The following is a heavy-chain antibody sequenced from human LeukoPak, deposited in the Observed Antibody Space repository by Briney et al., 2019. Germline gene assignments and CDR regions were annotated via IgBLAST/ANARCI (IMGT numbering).Heavy chain of an antibody. V-gene: IGHV1-2*02. J-gene: IGHJ4*02. D-gene: IGHD1-26*01. CDR3: ARVGAAYQDSNY. Sequence: ASVRVSCKTSGYTFTAFFIHWVRQAPGQGLEWMGWLNPNSGGTNYAQKFQGRVTMTRDTSISTAYMELSRLRSDDTAVYFCARVGAAYQDSNYWGQGTLVTVSS. CDR1: GYTFTAFF. CDR2: LNPNSGGT.